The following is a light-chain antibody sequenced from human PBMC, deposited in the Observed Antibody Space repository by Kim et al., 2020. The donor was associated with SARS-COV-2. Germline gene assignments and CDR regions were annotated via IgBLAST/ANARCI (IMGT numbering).Light chain of an antibody. CDR3: QQSYSTPYT. J-gene: IGKJ2*01. CDR2: AAS. V-gene: IGKV1-39*01. CDR1: QSISSY. Sequence: SASVGDRVTITCRTSQSISSYLNWYQQKPGKAPKLLIYAASSLQSGVPSRFSGSGSGTDFTLTIGSLQPEDFATYYCQQSYSTPYTFGQGTKLEI.